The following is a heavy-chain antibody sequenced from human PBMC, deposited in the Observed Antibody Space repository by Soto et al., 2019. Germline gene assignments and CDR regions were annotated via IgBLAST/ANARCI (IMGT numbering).Heavy chain of an antibody. V-gene: IGHV3-33*01. Sequence: QVQLVESGGGVVQPGRSLRLSCAASGFTFSSYGMHWVRQAPGKGLEWVAVIWYDGSNKYYADSVKGRFTISRDNSKNTLYLQMNSLRADDTAVYYCARDGWVMRYCSGGSCYSQNWFDPWGQGTLVTVSS. D-gene: IGHD2-15*01. CDR3: ARDGWVMRYCSGGSCYSQNWFDP. CDR1: GFTFSSYG. J-gene: IGHJ5*02. CDR2: IWYDGSNK.